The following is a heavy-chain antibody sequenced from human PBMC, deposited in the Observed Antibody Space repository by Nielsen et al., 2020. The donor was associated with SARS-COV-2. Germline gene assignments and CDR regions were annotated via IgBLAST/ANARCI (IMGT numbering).Heavy chain of an antibody. J-gene: IGHJ3*02. D-gene: IGHD3-10*01. CDR3: ARGTGTMVRGVIHDAFDI. Sequence: GESLKISCAASGFTFSDYYMSWIRQAPGKGLEWVSYISSSSSYTNYADSVKGRFTISRDNAKNSLYLQMNSLRAEDTAVYYCARGTGTMVRGVIHDAFDIWGQGTMVTVSS. CDR2: ISSSSSYT. CDR1: GFTFSDYY. V-gene: IGHV3-11*06.